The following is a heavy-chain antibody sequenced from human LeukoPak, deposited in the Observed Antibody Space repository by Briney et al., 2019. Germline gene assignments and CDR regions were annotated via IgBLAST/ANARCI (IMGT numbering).Heavy chain of an antibody. CDR3: ARVDYGGNTEDY. CDR2: IYHSGST. V-gene: IGHV4-38-2*02. D-gene: IGHD4-23*01. Sequence: PSETLSLTCTVSGYSISSGYYWGWIRQPPGKGLEWIGSIYHSGSTYYNPSPKSRVTISVDTSKNQFSLKLSSVTAADTAVHYCARVDYGGNTEDYWGQGTLVTVSS. J-gene: IGHJ4*02. CDR1: GYSISSGYY.